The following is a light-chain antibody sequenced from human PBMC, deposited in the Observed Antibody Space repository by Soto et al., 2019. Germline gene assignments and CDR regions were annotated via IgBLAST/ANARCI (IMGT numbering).Light chain of an antibody. Sequence: EIVLTQSPATLSLSPGERATLSCSASQSVGPYLAWYQQNPGQAPRLLIYDASNRSTGIPARFSGSGSRTDFTLTISSLEPEDFAVYYCQQRTNWPPLTFGGGNKVEIK. J-gene: IGKJ4*01. CDR3: QQRTNWPPLT. V-gene: IGKV3-11*01. CDR1: QSVGPY. CDR2: DAS.